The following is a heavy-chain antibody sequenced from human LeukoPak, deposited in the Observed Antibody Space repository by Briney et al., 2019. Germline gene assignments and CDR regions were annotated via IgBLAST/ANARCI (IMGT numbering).Heavy chain of an antibody. J-gene: IGHJ6*03. CDR3: ARRDHYYYYMDV. Sequence: SXTXXLTCXVSXYSVSSSNWWGWIRQPPGKGLEWIGYIYYSGSIYYNPSLKSRVTMSVDTSKNQFSMELSSVTAVDTAVYYCARRDHYYYYMDVWGKGTTVTVSS. CDR1: XYSVSSSNW. V-gene: IGHV4-28*05. CDR2: IYYSGSI.